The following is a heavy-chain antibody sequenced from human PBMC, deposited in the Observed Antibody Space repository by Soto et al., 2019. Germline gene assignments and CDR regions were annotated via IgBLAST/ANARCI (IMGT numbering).Heavy chain of an antibody. Sequence: QVQLVQSGAEVKKLGASVKVSCKASGYTFTADYIHWVRQAPGQGLEWVGWINPNSGDTNYAQRFQGWVTMTGDTSVSAAYMDLTRLRSDDTAVYSCARGGYTYGYGLAYWGQGTLVTVSS. D-gene: IGHD5-18*01. J-gene: IGHJ4*02. CDR3: ARGGYTYGYGLAY. V-gene: IGHV1-2*04. CDR1: GYTFTADY. CDR2: INPNSGDT.